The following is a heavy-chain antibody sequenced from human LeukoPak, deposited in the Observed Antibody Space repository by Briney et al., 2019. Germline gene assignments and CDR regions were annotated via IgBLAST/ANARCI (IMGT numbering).Heavy chain of an antibody. CDR3: ARGSRFVDY. J-gene: IGHJ4*02. V-gene: IGHV3-74*01. D-gene: IGHD3-3*01. CDR2: LNSDGSST. CDR1: GFTFSSYW. Sequence: GGSLRLSCAASGFTFSSYWMTWIRQAPGKGLVWVSRLNSDGSSTTYADSVKGRFTISRDNAKNTLYLQMNSLRAEDTAVYYCARGSRFVDYWGQGTLVTVSS.